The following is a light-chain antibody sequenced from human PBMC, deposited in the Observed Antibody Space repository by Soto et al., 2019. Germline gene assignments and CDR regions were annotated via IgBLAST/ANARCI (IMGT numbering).Light chain of an antibody. CDR3: VLYMGSGTWV. Sequence: QTVVTQEPSFSVSPGRTVTLTCGLSSGSVSTSYYPSWYQQTPGQAPRTLIYNTNTRSSGVPDRFSGSILGNKAALPITGAQADDESDYYCVLYMGSGTWVFGGGTKVTVL. V-gene: IGLV8-61*01. J-gene: IGLJ3*02. CDR1: SGSVSTSYY. CDR2: NTN.